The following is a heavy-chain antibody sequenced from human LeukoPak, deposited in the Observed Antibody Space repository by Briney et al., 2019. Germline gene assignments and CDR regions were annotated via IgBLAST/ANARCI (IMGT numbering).Heavy chain of an antibody. Sequence: GGSLRLSCAASGFTFSSYAMSWVRQAPGKGLEWVSAISGSGGSTYYADSVKGRFTISRDNSKNTLYLQMNSLRAEDTAVYYWAKATHFYDSSGYYPFDYWGQGTLVTVSS. CDR2: ISGSGGST. J-gene: IGHJ4*02. V-gene: IGHV3-23*01. D-gene: IGHD3-22*01. CDR1: GFTFSSYA. CDR3: AKATHFYDSSGYYPFDY.